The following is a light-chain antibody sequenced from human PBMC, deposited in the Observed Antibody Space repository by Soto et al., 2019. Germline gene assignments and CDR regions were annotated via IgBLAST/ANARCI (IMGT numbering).Light chain of an antibody. CDR3: QQYNSYST. CDR2: KAS. V-gene: IGKV1-5*03. CDR1: QSISSW. J-gene: IGKJ2*01. Sequence: DIQMTQSPSTLSASVGDRVTITCRARQSISSWLAWYQQKPGKAPKLLIYKASSLESGVPSRFSGSGSGTEVTLAISSLQPDEFATYDCQQYNSYSTFGQWTKLESK.